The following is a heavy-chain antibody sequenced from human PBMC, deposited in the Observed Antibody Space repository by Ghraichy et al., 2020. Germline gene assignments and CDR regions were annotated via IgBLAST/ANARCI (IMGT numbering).Heavy chain of an antibody. CDR2: ISGYNANT. CDR3: ARVGSGSVWYDHGY. Sequence: ASVKVSCKASGYTFSNYGFSWVRQAPGQGLEWMGWISGYNANTNYAQKFQGRVTITTDTSTSTAYMELRSLRSDDTAVYYCARVGSGSVWYDHGYWGQGTLVTVSS. CDR1: GYTFSNYG. D-gene: IGHD6-19*01. J-gene: IGHJ4*02. V-gene: IGHV1-18*01.